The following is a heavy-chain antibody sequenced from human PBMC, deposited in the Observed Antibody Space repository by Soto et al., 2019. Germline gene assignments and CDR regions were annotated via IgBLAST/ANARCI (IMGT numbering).Heavy chain of an antibody. J-gene: IGHJ4*02. CDR1: GFSLSTSGVG. Sequence: QITLKESGPPLVKPTQPLTLTCPFSGFSLSTSGVGVGWIRQPPGKALEWLALIYWDDDKRYSPSLKSRLTITKDTSKNQVVLTMTTMDPVDTATYYCAHSLIPNWGSRGAFDYWGQGTLVTVSS. D-gene: IGHD7-27*01. CDR3: AHSLIPNWGSRGAFDY. V-gene: IGHV2-5*02. CDR2: IYWDDDK.